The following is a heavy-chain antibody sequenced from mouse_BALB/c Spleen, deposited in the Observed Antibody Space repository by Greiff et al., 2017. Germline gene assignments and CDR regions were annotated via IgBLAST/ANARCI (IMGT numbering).Heavy chain of an antibody. CDR1: GYTFTDYW. D-gene: IGHD1-1*01. Sequence: QVQLKQPGAELVMPGASVKMSCKASGYTFTDYWMHWVKQRPGQGLEWIGAIDTSDSYTSYNQKFKGKATLTVDESSSTAYMQLSSLTSEDSAVYYCARFYYGYYFDYWGQGTTLTVSS. J-gene: IGHJ2*01. V-gene: IGHV1-69*01. CDR2: IDTSDSYT. CDR3: ARFYYGYYFDY.